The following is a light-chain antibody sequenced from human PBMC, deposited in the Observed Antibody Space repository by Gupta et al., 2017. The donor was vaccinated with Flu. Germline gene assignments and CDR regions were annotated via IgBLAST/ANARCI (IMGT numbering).Light chain of an antibody. Sequence: TRGQPAAIYCWSSKSLVYSDVNTYLNWFQQRPGQSPRRLIYTVSSRETGVPDRFSGSGSGTDFTLKISSVEVEDVGVYYCIQHNNWPLTFGEGIRLEIK. V-gene: IGKV2-30*01. CDR3: IQHNNWPLT. J-gene: IGKJ5*01. CDR1: KSLVYSDVNTY. CDR2: TVS.